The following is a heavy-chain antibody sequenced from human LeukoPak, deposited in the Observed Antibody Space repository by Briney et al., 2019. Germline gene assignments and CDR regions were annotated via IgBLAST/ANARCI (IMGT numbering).Heavy chain of an antibody. V-gene: IGHV4-39*01. J-gene: IGHJ5*02. D-gene: IGHD6-6*01. CDR3: ARHYSTSLVYRFDP. CDR2: IYYSGST. CDR1: GGSIISSLHY. Sequence: SETLSLTCTVSGGSIISSLHYWDWIRQPPGKGLEWIGSIYYSGSTYYNPSLKSRVTISVDTSKNQFSLKLSSVTAADTAVYYCARHYSTSLVYRFDPWGQGTLVTVSS.